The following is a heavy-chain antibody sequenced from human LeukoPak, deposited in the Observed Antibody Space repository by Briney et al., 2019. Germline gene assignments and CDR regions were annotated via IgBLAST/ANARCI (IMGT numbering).Heavy chain of an antibody. CDR3: ARAGLDFGFGQLDIDY. J-gene: IGHJ4*02. Sequence: GESLKISCKGSEYSFSTYWIGWVRQIPGKGLEWMGIIYPADSDTRYSPSFQGQVTISVDKSLSTAYLQWSSLKASHSAMYYCARAGLDFGFGQLDIDYWGQGTLVTVSS. CDR1: EYSFSTYW. V-gene: IGHV5-51*01. D-gene: IGHD3-10*01. CDR2: IYPADSDT.